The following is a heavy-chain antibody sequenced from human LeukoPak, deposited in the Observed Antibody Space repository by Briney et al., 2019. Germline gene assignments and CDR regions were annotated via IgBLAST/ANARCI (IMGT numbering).Heavy chain of an antibody. J-gene: IGHJ4*02. CDR3: ARGDPEYPIVVVTN. D-gene: IGHD2-21*02. CDR1: GYTFTSYD. Sequence: GASVKVSCKASGYTFTSYDINWVRQATGQGLEWMGWMNPNSGNTGYAQKFQGRVTMTRNTSISTAYMELSSLRSEDTAVYYCARGDPEYPIVVVTNWGQGTLVTVSS. V-gene: IGHV1-8*01. CDR2: MNPNSGNT.